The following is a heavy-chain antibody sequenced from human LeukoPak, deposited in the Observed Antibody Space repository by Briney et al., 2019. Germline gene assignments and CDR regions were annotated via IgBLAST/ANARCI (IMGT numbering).Heavy chain of an antibody. D-gene: IGHD2-2*01. J-gene: IGHJ5*02. Sequence: PSETLSLTCTVSGGSISSHYWSWIRQPPGKGLEWIGYISYSGITNYNPSLKSRVTISIDTSKNQFSLKLSSVTAADTAVYYCASGGFCGSTTCYPNWFDPWGQGTLVTVSS. V-gene: IGHV4-59*11. CDR3: ASGGFCGSTTCYPNWFDP. CDR1: GGSISSHY. CDR2: ISYSGIT.